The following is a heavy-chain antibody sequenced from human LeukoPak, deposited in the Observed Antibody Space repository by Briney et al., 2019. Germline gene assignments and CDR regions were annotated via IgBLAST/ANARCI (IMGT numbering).Heavy chain of an antibody. CDR1: GFTFSSYG. V-gene: IGHV3-33*05. D-gene: IGHD3-22*01. Sequence: GGSLRLSCAASGFTFSSYGMHWVRQAPGKGLEWVAVISYDGSNKYYADSVKGRFTISRDNSKNTLYLQMNSLRAEDTAVYYCARGSIYSYYDSSGYYSYYFDYWGQGTLVTVSS. CDR2: ISYDGSNK. CDR3: ARGSIYSYYDSSGYYSYYFDY. J-gene: IGHJ4*02.